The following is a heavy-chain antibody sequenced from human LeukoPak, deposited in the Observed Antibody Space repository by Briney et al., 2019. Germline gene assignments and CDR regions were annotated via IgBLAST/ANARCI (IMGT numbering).Heavy chain of an antibody. CDR1: GFAFSTYT. V-gene: IGHV3-21*04. Sequence: GGSLRLSCAASGFAFSTYTMSWVRQAPGKGLEWVSCITSSSSSISYADSVRGRFTISRDNSKNTLYLQMNSLRAEDTAVYYCAKVDTFDYYFDYWGQGTLVTVSS. D-gene: IGHD5-18*01. J-gene: IGHJ4*02. CDR2: ITSSSSSI. CDR3: AKVDTFDYYFDY.